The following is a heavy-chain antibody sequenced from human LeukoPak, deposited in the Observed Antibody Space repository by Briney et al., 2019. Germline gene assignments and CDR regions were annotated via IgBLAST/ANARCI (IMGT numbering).Heavy chain of an antibody. J-gene: IGHJ3*02. CDR2: INPNSGGT. V-gene: IGHV1-2*02. CDR1: GYTFTGYY. Sequence: ASVKVSCKASGYTFTGYYMHWVRQAPGQGLEWMGWINPNSGGTNYAQKFQGRVTMTRDTSISAAYMELSRLRSDDTAVYYCARAWVYCSSTSCYADDAFDIWGQGTMVTVSS. CDR3: ARAWVYCSSTSCYADDAFDI. D-gene: IGHD2-2*01.